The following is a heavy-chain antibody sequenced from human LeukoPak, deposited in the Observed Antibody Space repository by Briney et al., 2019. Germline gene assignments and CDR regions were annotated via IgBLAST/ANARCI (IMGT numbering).Heavy chain of an antibody. CDR1: GGTFSSYA. D-gene: IGHD3-3*01. CDR3: ASNERITIFGVVPGRYYGMDV. J-gene: IGHJ6*02. Sequence: GASVKVSCKASGGTFSSYAISWVRQAPGQGLEWMGRIIPILGIANYAQKFQGRVTITADKSTSTAYMELSSLRSEDTAVYYCASNERITIFGVVPGRYYGMDVWGQGTTVTVSS. V-gene: IGHV1-69*04. CDR2: IIPILGIA.